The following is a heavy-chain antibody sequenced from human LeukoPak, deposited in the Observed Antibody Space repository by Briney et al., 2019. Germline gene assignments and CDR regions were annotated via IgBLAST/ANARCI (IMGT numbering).Heavy chain of an antibody. CDR2: VNRDGSET. J-gene: IGHJ6*02. V-gene: IGHV3-7*03. CDR3: ARNNGMDV. Sequence: GGSLRLSCAASRFALSSHWMTWVRQVPGRGPEWVANVNRDGSETYYLDSVKGRFTISKDNAKSSLYLQMNSLRAEDTALYHCARNNGMDVWGQGTTVIVSS. CDR1: RFALSSHW.